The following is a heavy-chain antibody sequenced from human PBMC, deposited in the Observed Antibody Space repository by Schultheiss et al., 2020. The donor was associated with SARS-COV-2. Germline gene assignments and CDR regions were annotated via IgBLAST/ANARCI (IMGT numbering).Heavy chain of an antibody. CDR1: GFTFSTYA. V-gene: IGHV3-30-3*01. Sequence: GGSLRLSCAASGFTFSTYAMHWVRQAPGKGLEWVAVISYDASKKYYADSVKGRFTISRDNAKNSLYLQMNSLRAEDTAVYYCAKEKTGTTGGVFDYWGQGTLVTVSS. CDR2: ISYDASKK. CDR3: AKEKTGTTGGVFDY. D-gene: IGHD1-7*01. J-gene: IGHJ4*02.